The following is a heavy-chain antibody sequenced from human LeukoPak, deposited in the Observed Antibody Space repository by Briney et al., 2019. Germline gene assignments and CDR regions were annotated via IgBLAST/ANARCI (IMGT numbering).Heavy chain of an antibody. D-gene: IGHD5-12*01. CDR2: ISNSGSDM. V-gene: IGHV3-21*01. CDR1: GFTFSSFT. CDR3: ASSRVATSDY. Sequence: GGSLRLSCAASGFTFSSFTMNWVRRAPGKGLEWVSSISNSGSDMYYAESVKGRFTISRDNAKNSLYLQMNSLRAEDTAVYYCASSRVATSDYWGQGTLVTVSS. J-gene: IGHJ4*02.